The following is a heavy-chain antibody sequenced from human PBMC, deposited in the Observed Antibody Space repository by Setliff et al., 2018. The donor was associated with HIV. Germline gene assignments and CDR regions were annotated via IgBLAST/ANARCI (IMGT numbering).Heavy chain of an antibody. CDR1: GYTFTGYY. CDR3: ATKVYCTNGVCLDAFDI. CDR2: INPNSGGT. D-gene: IGHD2-8*01. J-gene: IGHJ3*02. V-gene: IGHV1-2*02. Sequence: ASVKVSCKASGYTFTGYYMHWVRQAPGQGLEWMGWINPNSGGTKYAQKFQGRVTMTRDTSISTAYMELSRLRSDDTAVYYCATKVYCTNGVCLDAFDIWGQGTMVTVSS.